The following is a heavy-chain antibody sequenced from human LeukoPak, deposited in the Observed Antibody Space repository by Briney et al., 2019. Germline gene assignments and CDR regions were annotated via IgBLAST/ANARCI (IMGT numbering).Heavy chain of an antibody. J-gene: IGHJ6*02. D-gene: IGHD1-14*01. CDR1: GGTFSSYA. CDR3: ARDKRSRNYYGMDV. V-gene: IGHV1-2*02. CDR2: INPNSGGT. Sequence: GSSVKVSCKASGGTFSSYAISWVRQAPGQGLEWMGWINPNSGGTNYAQKFQGRVTMTRDTSISTAYMELSRLRSDDTAVYYCARDKRSRNYYGMDVWGQGTTVTVSS.